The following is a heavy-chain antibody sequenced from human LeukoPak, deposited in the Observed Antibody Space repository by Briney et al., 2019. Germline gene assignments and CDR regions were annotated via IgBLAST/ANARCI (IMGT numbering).Heavy chain of an antibody. V-gene: IGHV3-7*01. J-gene: IGHJ3*02. CDR3: ARGGGYEWDAFDI. Sequence: GGSLRLSCAASGFTFSSYWLGWFGRPQGKGLEWVANIKQDGSEKYYVDSVKGRFTISRDNAKNSLYLQMNSLRAEDTAVYYCARGGGYEWDAFDIWGQGTMVTVSS. CDR2: IKQDGSEK. D-gene: IGHD5-12*01. CDR1: GFTFSSYW.